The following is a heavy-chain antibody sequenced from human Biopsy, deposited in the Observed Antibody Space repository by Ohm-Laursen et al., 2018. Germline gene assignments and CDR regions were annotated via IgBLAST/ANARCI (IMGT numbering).Heavy chain of an antibody. J-gene: IGHJ4*02. V-gene: IGHV4-59*08. CDR3: ARRDYRNGFKFDF. D-gene: IGHD3-16*01. CDR2: IYYTGST. Sequence: PGTLPLTCTVSGGSINSYYWSWIRQPPGKGLEWIGYIYYTGSTNYSPSLESRVIMSVDTSKNQFSLRLSSVTAADTAVYYCARRDYRNGFKFDFWGQGTLVTVSS. CDR1: GGSINSYY.